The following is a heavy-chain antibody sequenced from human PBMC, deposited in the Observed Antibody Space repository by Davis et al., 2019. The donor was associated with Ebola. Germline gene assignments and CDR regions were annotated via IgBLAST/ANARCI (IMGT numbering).Heavy chain of an antibody. D-gene: IGHD6-6*01. J-gene: IGHJ4*02. CDR1: GFMFSSYW. V-gene: IGHV3-7*03. CDR3: AKDAGPIGSSSDY. Sequence: GESLKISCAASGFMFSSYWMSWVRQAPGKGLEWVANIKQDGSEKNYVDSVKGRFTISRDNAKNSLYLQMNSLRAEDTALYYCAKDAGPIGSSSDYWGQGTLVTVSS. CDR2: IKQDGSEK.